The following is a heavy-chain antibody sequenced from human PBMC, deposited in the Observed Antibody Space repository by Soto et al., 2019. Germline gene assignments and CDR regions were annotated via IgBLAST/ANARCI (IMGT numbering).Heavy chain of an antibody. J-gene: IGHJ6*01. Sequence: QVQLVESGGGVVQPGTSLRLSCAASGFTFSDYGMHWGRQAPGKGLEWVAVIWFDGSNKYYADSVKGRFTISRDNSKNTVDLQMDRLRADDTAVYYCARRRPTVTTAWFSHAMDVWGQGTTVTVSS. CDR3: ARRRPTVTTAWFSHAMDV. CDR1: GFTFSDYG. D-gene: IGHD4-17*01. V-gene: IGHV3-33*01. CDR2: IWFDGSNK.